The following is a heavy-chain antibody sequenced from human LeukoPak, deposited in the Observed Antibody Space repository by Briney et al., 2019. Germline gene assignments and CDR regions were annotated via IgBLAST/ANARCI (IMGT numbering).Heavy chain of an antibody. CDR3: ARREYSSSWWGY. CDR1: SGSISSYY. CDR2: IYYSGST. J-gene: IGHJ4*02. Sequence: SETLSLTCTVSSGSISSYYWSWIRQPPGKGLEWIGYIYYSGSTNYNPSLKSRVTISVDTSKNQFSLKLSSVTAADTAVYYCARREYSSSWWGYWGQGTLVTVSS. D-gene: IGHD6-13*01. V-gene: IGHV4-59*08.